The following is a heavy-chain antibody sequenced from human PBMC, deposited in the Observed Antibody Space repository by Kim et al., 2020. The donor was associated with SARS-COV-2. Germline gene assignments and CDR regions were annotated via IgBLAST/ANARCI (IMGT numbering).Heavy chain of an antibody. CDR3: AKGENDILTGYPYYYGMDV. Sequence: GRFTISRDNSKNTLYLQMNSLRAEDTAVYYCAKGENDILTGYPYYYGMDVWGQGTTVTVSS. D-gene: IGHD3-9*01. V-gene: IGHV3-23*01. J-gene: IGHJ6*02.